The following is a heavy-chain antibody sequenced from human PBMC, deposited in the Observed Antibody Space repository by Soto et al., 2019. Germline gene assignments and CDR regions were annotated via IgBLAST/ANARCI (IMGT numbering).Heavy chain of an antibody. V-gene: IGHV1-8*01. D-gene: IGHD3-9*01. CDR3: ARLYTPLTYYDILTGRSRYYYYMDV. CDR1: GYTFTSYD. Sequence: GASVKVSCKASGYTFTSYDINWVRQATGQGLEWMGWMNPNSGNTGYAQKFQGRVTMTRNTSISTAYMELSSLRSEDTAVYYCARLYTPLTYYDILTGRSRYYYYMDVWGKGTTVTVSS. CDR2: MNPNSGNT. J-gene: IGHJ6*03.